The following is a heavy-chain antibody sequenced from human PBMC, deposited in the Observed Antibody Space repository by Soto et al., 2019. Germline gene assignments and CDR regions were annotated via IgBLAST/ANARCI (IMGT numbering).Heavy chain of an antibody. CDR2: ISGSGGST. Sequence: EVQLLESGGGLVQPGGSLRLSCAASGFTFSSYAMSWVRQAPGKGLEWVSAISGSGGSTYYADSVKGRFTISRDNSKNTRYLQMNSLRAEDPAVYYCAKWGYSSYYFDYWGQGTLVTVSS. CDR1: GFTFSSYA. D-gene: IGHD6-19*01. V-gene: IGHV3-23*01. CDR3: AKWGYSSYYFDY. J-gene: IGHJ4*02.